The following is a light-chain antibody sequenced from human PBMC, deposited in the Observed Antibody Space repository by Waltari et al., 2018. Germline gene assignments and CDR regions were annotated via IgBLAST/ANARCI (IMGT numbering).Light chain of an antibody. CDR2: DAS. CDR3: QQRNSWPLA. J-gene: IGKJ5*01. Sequence: EIVLTQSPATLSLPPGERATLSCRASQSVSSYLAWYQQKPGQGPRLLIYDASKRATGIPARFSGSGSGTDFTLTINSLEPEDSAVYYCQQRNSWPLAFGQGTRLEIK. V-gene: IGKV3-11*01. CDR1: QSVSSY.